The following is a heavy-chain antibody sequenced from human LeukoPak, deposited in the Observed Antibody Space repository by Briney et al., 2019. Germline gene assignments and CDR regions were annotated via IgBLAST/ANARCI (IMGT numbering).Heavy chain of an antibody. J-gene: IGHJ4*02. Sequence: PSETLSLTCTVSGGSLDSSSYSWGWIRQPPGEGLEWIGTIYYSGTIYYRPSLKSRVTISVDTSKNQFSLKLSSVTAADTAVYYCARVYEFWSGYPDYWGQGTLVTVSS. CDR2: IYYSGTI. CDR3: ARVYEFWSGYPDY. D-gene: IGHD3-3*01. V-gene: IGHV4-39*07. CDR1: GGSLDSSSYS.